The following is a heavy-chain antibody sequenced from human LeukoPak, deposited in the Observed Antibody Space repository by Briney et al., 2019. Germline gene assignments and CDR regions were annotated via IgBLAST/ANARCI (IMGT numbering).Heavy chain of an antibody. CDR3: AKDHRRLSI. D-gene: IGHD1-14*01. Sequence: GGSLRLSCAASGFTFSSYAMSWVRQAPEKGQGWVSAISGSGGSTYYADSVKGRFTISRDNSKNTLYLQMNSLRAKDTAVYYCAKDHRRLSIWGQGTMVTVSS. CDR1: GFTFSSYA. CDR2: ISGSGGST. J-gene: IGHJ3*02. V-gene: IGHV3-23*01.